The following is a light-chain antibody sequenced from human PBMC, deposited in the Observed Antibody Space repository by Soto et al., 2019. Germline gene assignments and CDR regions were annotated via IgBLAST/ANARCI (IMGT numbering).Light chain of an antibody. V-gene: IGLV2-14*01. CDR3: GAYTHSITPSV. Sequence: QSALTQPASVSGSPGQSITISCTGTSSDVGGYNFVSWYQHHPGTAPKIIIYEVNNRPSGVSHRFSGSKSGNTASLTISGLQPEDEADYYCGAYTHSITPSVFGGGTKLTVL. CDR1: SSDVGGYNF. J-gene: IGLJ3*02. CDR2: EVN.